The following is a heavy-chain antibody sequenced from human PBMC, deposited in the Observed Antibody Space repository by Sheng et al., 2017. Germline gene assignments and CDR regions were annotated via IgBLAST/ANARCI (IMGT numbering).Heavy chain of an antibody. D-gene: IGHD3-22*01. CDR1: GFTFSSYA. J-gene: IGHJ4*02. V-gene: IGHV3-23*04. Sequence: EVQLVESGGGLVQPGGSLRLSCAASGFTFSSYAMSWVRQAPGKGLEWVSTISGSGDTTYHADSVTGRFTISRDNSKNTLYLQMNSLRAEDTAVYYCAKDYYDSITTPRYFDYWGQGTLVTVPS. CDR2: ISGSGDTT. CDR3: AKDYYDSITTPRYFDY.